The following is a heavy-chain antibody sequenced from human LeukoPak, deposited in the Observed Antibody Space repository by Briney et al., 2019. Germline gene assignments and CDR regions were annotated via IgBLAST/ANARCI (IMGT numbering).Heavy chain of an antibody. J-gene: IGHJ3*02. D-gene: IGHD3-22*01. CDR1: GFTFSDYA. Sequence: GRSLRLSCTTSGFTFSDYAVSWVRQAPGKGLEWIGFIRNKANGGTTEYAASVEGRFTISRDDSKTIAHLQMSSLKTEDTAVYYCSRFYSSGWASGAFDIWGQGTMVTVSS. V-gene: IGHV3-49*04. CDR2: IRNKANGGTT. CDR3: SRFYSSGWASGAFDI.